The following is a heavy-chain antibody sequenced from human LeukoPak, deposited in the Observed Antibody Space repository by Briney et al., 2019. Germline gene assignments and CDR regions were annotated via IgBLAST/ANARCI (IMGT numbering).Heavy chain of an antibody. Sequence: GGSLRLSCAASGFTFSSYSMNWVRQAPGKGLEWFSSISSSSSYIYYADSVKGRFTISRDNAKNSLYLQMNSLRAEDTAVYYCARDRCGGDCYSAYYYGMDVWGQGTTVTVSS. CDR1: GFTFSSYS. CDR3: ARDRCGGDCYSAYYYGMDV. J-gene: IGHJ6*02. V-gene: IGHV3-21*01. D-gene: IGHD2-21*02. CDR2: ISSSSSYI.